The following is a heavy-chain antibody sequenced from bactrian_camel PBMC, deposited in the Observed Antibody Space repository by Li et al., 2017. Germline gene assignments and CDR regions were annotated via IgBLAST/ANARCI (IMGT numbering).Heavy chain of an antibody. J-gene: IGHJ6*01. CDR1: GLTVGTYC. Sequence: HVQLVESGGGSVQPGGSLGLSCAGSGLTVGTYCMAWFRQAPGEERDGVAAMWPGGGSTYYSDSVKGRFTISQDDRKRTLYLQMDKLKPEDTGMYYCAARLACYEDDYRRSDTFGYWGQGTQVTVS. D-gene: IGHD4*01. CDR3: AARLACYEDDYRRSDTFGY. V-gene: IGHV3S1*01. CDR2: MWPGGGST.